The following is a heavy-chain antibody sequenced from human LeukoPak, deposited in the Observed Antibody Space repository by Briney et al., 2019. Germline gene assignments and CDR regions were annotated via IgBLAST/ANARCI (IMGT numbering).Heavy chain of an antibody. CDR2: ISYDGTNK. V-gene: IGHV3-30*01. CDR3: ARDFWVSSPTAPAY. D-gene: IGHD5-18*01. J-gene: IGHJ4*02. Sequence: GGSLRLSCAASGFTFSRYAMHWVRQAPGKGLEWVAVISYDGTNKYHADPVKGRYTISRDNSKNTLYLQMNSLRAEDTAVYYCARDFWVSSPTAPAYGGQGTLVTVSS. CDR1: GFTFSRYA.